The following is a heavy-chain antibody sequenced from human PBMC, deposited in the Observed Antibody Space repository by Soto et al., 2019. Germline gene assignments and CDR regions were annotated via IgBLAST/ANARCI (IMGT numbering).Heavy chain of an antibody. CDR3: AADVGASARTFDY. V-gene: IGHV1-69*01. CDR1: GGTFSTYA. Sequence: QVQLVQSGAEVKKPGSSVKVSCKASGGTFSTYAISWVRQAPGQGLEWMGGIIPIFGTANFAQKFQGRVTITADESTSTAYMELSSLGSKDTAVYYCAADVGASARTFDYWGQGTLVTVSS. CDR2: IIPIFGTA. J-gene: IGHJ4*02. D-gene: IGHD1-26*01.